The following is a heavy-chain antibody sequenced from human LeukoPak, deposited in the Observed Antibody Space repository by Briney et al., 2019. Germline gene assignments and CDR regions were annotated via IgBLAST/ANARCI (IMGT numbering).Heavy chain of an antibody. V-gene: IGHV1-2*06. CDR3: ARVYSSGWPIDY. CDR1: GYTFTGYY. CDR2: INPNSGGA. Sequence: GASVKVSCKASGYTFTGYYMHWVRQAPGQGLEWMGRINPNSGGANYAQKFQGRVTMTRDTSISTAYMELSRLRSDDTAVYYCARVYSSGWPIDYWGQGTLVTVSS. D-gene: IGHD6-19*01. J-gene: IGHJ4*02.